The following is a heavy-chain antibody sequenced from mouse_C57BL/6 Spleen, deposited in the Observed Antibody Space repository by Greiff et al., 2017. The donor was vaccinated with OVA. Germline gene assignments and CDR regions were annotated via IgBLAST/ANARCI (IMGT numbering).Heavy chain of an antibody. Sequence: VQLQQSGAELVKPGASVKMSCKASGYTFTSYWITWVKQRPGQGLEWIGDIYPGSGSTNYNEKFKSKATLTVDTSSSTAYMQLSSLTSEDSAVYYCARKNDGYYEDAMDYWGQGTSVTVSS. CDR3: ARKNDGYYEDAMDY. D-gene: IGHD2-3*01. V-gene: IGHV1-55*01. CDR1: GYTFTSYW. J-gene: IGHJ4*01. CDR2: IYPGSGST.